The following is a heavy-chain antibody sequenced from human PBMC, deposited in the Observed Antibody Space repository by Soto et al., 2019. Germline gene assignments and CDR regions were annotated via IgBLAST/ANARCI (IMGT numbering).Heavy chain of an antibody. V-gene: IGHV3-33*01. CDR2: IWYDGSNK. CDR3: ARDSLSGSYAYGMDV. CDR1: GFTFSSYG. D-gene: IGHD1-26*01. Sequence: GGSLRLSCAASGFTFSSYGMHWVRQAPGKGLEWVAVIWYDGSNKYYADSVKGRFTISRDNSKNTLYLQMNSLRAEDTAVYYCARDSLSGSYAYGMDVWGQGTTVAVSS. J-gene: IGHJ6*02.